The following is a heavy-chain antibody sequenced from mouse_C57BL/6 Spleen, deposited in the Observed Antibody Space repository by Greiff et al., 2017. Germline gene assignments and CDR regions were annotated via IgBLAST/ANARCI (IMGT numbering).Heavy chain of an antibody. CDR3: ARKWLPHAMDY. CDR2: INPNNGGT. V-gene: IGHV1-26*01. CDR1: GYTFTDYY. Sequence: EVQLQQSGPELVKPGASVKISCKASGYTFTDYYMNWVKQSHGKSLEWIGDINPNNGGTSYNQKFKGKATLTVDKSSSTAYMELRSLTSEDSAVYYCARKWLPHAMDYWGQGTSVTVSS. D-gene: IGHD1-3*01. J-gene: IGHJ4*01.